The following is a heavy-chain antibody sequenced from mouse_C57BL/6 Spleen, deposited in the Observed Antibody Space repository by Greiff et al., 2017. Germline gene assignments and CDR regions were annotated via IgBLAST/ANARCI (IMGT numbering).Heavy chain of an antibody. J-gene: IGHJ4*01. Sequence: QVQLQQPGAELVKPGASVKMSCKASGYTFTSYWITWVKQRPGQGLEWIGEIYPGSGSTNYNEKFKSKATLTVDTSSSTAYMQLSSLPSEDSAVYYCAKSVYCPRDALDYWGQGTSVTVSS. CDR3: AKSVYCPRDALDY. V-gene: IGHV1-55*01. CDR1: GYTFTSYW. CDR2: IYPGSGST. D-gene: IGHD2-1*01.